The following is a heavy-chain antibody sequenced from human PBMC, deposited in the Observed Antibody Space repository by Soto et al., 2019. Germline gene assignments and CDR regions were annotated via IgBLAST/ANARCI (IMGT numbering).Heavy chain of an antibody. V-gene: IGHV3-21*01. CDR3: ARDPAEADV. CDR1: GFTFSSYN. Sequence: PGGSLRLSCATSGFTFSSYNMNWVRQAPGKGLEWVSSITASTIYTYYADSVKGRFTISRDNAEKSLYLQMNSLRAEDTAVYYCARDPAEADVWGKGTTVTVSS. J-gene: IGHJ6*04. CDR2: ITASTIYT.